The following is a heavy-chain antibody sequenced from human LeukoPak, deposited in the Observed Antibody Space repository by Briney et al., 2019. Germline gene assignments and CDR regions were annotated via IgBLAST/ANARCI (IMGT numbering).Heavy chain of an antibody. CDR1: GGSISSGSYY. J-gene: IGHJ6*03. D-gene: IGHD6-6*01. Sequence: PSETLSLTCTVSGGSISSGSYYWSWIRQPAGKGLEWIGRIYTSGSNNYNPSLKSRVTLSVDTSKNQFSLKLSSVTAADTAVYYCARAILEYGSSSRYYYYMDVWGKGTTVTVSS. CDR3: ARAILEYGSSSRYYYYMDV. V-gene: IGHV4-61*02. CDR2: IYTSGSN.